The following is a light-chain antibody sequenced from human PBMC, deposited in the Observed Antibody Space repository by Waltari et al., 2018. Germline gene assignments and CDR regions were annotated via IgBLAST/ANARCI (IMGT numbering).Light chain of an antibody. CDR1: QSVLYSSNNKNY. J-gene: IGKJ1*01. CDR3: QQYYSTPRT. V-gene: IGKV4-1*01. CDR2: WAS. Sequence: IVLTQSPASQAVSLGERATINRKSSQSVLYSSNNKNYLAWYQQKPGQPPKLLIYWASTRESGVPDRFSGSGSGTDFTLTISSLQAEDVAVYYCQQYYSTPRTFGQGTKVEIK.